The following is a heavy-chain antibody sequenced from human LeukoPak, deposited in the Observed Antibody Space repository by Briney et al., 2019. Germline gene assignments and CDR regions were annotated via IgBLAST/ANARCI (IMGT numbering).Heavy chain of an antibody. D-gene: IGHD5-18*01. CDR2: FDPEDGET. CDR3: ATAPNVDTAMAPIDY. Sequence: ASVKVSCKVSGYTLTELSMHWVRQAPGKGLEWMGGFDPEDGETIYAQKFQGRVTMTEDTSTDTAYMELSSLRSEDTAVYYCATAPNVDTAMAPIDYWGQGTLVTVSS. V-gene: IGHV1-24*01. CDR1: GYTLTELS. J-gene: IGHJ4*02.